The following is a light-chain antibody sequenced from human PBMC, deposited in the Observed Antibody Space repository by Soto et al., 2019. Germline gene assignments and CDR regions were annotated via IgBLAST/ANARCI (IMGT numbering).Light chain of an antibody. Sequence: EIVLTQSPVTLSLSPGERATLSCRASRSFASSYLGWYQQKPGQPPRLLIYAASTRATGIPDRFRGSGTGTDFTLTIRRLEPEDFGVYYCQQYSDAPHTFGLGTKVDIK. CDR3: QQYSDAPHT. V-gene: IGKV3-20*01. CDR1: RSFASSY. J-gene: IGKJ2*01. CDR2: AAS.